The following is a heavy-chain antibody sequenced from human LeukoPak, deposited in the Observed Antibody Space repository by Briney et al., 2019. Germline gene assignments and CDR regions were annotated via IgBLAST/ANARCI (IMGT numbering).Heavy chain of an antibody. CDR1: GGSISSYY. J-gene: IGHJ6*03. D-gene: IGHD2-2*02. V-gene: IGHV4-59*01. CDR3: ARRLYSPGNYYYMDV. Sequence: SSETLSLTCTVSGGSISSYYWSWIRQPPGKGLEWIGYIYYSGSTNYNPSFKSRVTISVDTSKNQFSLKLSSVTAADTAVYYCARRLYSPGNYYYMDVWGKGTTVTVSS. CDR2: IYYSGST.